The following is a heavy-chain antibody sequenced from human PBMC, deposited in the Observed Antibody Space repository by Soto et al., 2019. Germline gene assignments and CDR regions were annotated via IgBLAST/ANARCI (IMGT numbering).Heavy chain of an antibody. J-gene: IGHJ6*02. CDR3: ARYLDCSGGSCYLMDV. CDR1: GYSFTSYW. V-gene: IGHV5-10-1*01. D-gene: IGHD2-15*01. Sequence: PGESLKISCKGSGYSFTSYWISWVRQIPGKGLEWMGRIDPSDSYTNYSPSFQGHVTISADKSISTAYLQWSSLKASDTAMYYCARYLDCSGGSCYLMDVWGQGTTVTVSS. CDR2: IDPSDSYT.